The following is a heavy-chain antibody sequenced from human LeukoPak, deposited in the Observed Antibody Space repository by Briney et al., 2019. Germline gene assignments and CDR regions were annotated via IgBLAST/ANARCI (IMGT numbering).Heavy chain of an antibody. CDR2: IYHSGST. D-gene: IGHD1-26*01. CDR1: GYSISSGYY. V-gene: IGHV4-38-2*02. Sequence: SETLSLSCTVSGYSISSGYYWGWTRQPPGKGLEWIGSIYHSGSTYYNPSLKSRVTISVDTSKSQFSLKLRSVTAADTAVYYCARGKSRGSHIDYWGQGTLVTVSS. CDR3: ARGKSRGSHIDY. J-gene: IGHJ4*02.